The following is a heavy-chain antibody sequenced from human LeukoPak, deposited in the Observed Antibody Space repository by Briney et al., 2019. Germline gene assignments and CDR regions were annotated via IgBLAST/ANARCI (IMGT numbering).Heavy chain of an antibody. V-gene: IGHV3-33*06. CDR2: MWHDGSNE. Sequence: PGGSLRLSCAASGVTFRPYAIHWVRQAPGKGLEWVGVMWHDGSNEFYGDSVRGRFIVSRDNSKNTLYLQMNGLRVEDTALYYCAQEDDVATTWSGFNIWGQGTMVTVSS. J-gene: IGHJ3*02. CDR1: GVTFRPYA. CDR3: AQEDDVATTWSGFNI. D-gene: IGHD3-3*01.